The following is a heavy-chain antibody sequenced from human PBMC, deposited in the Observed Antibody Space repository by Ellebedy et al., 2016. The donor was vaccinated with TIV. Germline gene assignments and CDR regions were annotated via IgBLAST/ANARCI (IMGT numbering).Heavy chain of an antibody. J-gene: IGHJ4*02. CDR3: ARGGSSTWYAPGAY. D-gene: IGHD6-13*01. CDR1: GYTFTGYY. Sequence: ASVKVSCKASGYTFTGYYMHWVRQAPGQGLEWMGWINPNSGGTNYAQKFQGRVTMTRDTSISTAYMELSRLRSDDTAVDYCARGGSSTWYAPGAYWGQGTLVTVSS. CDR2: INPNSGGT. V-gene: IGHV1-2*02.